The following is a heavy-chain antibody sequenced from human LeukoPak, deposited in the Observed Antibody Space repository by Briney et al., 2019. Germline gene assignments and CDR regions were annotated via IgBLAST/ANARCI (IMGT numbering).Heavy chain of an antibody. V-gene: IGHV4-59*01. Sequence: PSETLSLTCTVSGGSINNYYWSWIRQPPGKGLEWIGYIYYSGNTNYNASLKSRVTISVDTSENQFSLKLSSVTAADTAVYYCARDFVDTTMLNVFYYYYYMDVWGKGTTVTVSS. CDR1: GGSINNYY. D-gene: IGHD5-18*01. J-gene: IGHJ6*03. CDR2: IYYSGNT. CDR3: ARDFVDTTMLNVFYYYYYMDV.